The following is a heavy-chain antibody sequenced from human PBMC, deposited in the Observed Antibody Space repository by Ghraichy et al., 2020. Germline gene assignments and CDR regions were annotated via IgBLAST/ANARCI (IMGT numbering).Heavy chain of an antibody. Sequence: SETLSLTCAVYGGSFSGYYWSWIRQPPGKGLEWIGEINHSGSTNYNPSLKSRVTISVDTSKNQFSLKLSSVTAADTAVYYCARENVDTAMLHPEWFDPWGQGTLVTVSS. J-gene: IGHJ5*02. CDR2: INHSGST. CDR3: ARENVDTAMLHPEWFDP. D-gene: IGHD5-18*01. V-gene: IGHV4-34*01. CDR1: GGSFSGYY.